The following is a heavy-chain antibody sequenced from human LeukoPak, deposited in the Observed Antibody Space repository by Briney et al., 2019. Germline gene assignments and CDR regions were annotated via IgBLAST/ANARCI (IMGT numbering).Heavy chain of an antibody. Sequence: ASVKVSCKASGYTFTSYDINWVRQATGQGLEWMGWMNPNSGNTGYAQKFRGRVTMTRNSSISTAYMELSSLTSEDTAVYYCARDRYCSGGSCNRVGHNWFDPWGQGTLVTVSS. CDR3: ARDRYCSGGSCNRVGHNWFDP. D-gene: IGHD2-15*01. V-gene: IGHV1-8*01. J-gene: IGHJ5*02. CDR2: MNPNSGNT. CDR1: GYTFTSYD.